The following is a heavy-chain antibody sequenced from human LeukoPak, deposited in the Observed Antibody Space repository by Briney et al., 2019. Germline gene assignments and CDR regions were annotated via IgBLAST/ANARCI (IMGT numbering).Heavy chain of an antibody. D-gene: IGHD3-3*01. V-gene: IGHV3-23*01. CDR2: ISGSGGST. Sequence: GGSLRLSCAASGFTFSSYAMSWVRQAPGKGLEWVSAISGSGGSTYYGDSVKGRFTISRDNSKNTLYLQMNSLRAEDTAVYYCAKDQGLRFLEWLFPFDYWGQGTLVTVSS. CDR1: GFTFSSYA. J-gene: IGHJ4*02. CDR3: AKDQGLRFLEWLFPFDY.